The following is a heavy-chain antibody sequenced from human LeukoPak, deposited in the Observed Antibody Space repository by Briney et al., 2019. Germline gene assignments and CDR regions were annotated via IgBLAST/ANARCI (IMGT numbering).Heavy chain of an antibody. CDR3: ARAEDYYDSSGYLYYYGMDV. D-gene: IGHD3-22*01. J-gene: IGHJ6*02. Sequence: SETLSLTCTVSGGSISSGGCYWSWIRQHPGKGLEWIGYIYYSGGTNYNPSLKSRVTISVDTSKNQFSLKLSSVTAADTAVYYCARAEDYYDSSGYLYYYGMDVWGQGTTVTVSS. V-gene: IGHV4-61*08. CDR2: IYYSGGT. CDR1: GGSISSGGCY.